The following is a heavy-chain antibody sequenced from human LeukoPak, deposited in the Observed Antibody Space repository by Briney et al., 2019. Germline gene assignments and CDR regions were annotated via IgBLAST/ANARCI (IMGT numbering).Heavy chain of an antibody. CDR1: GGTFGSYT. CDR2: IIPILGIA. D-gene: IGHD1-26*01. Sequence: ASVKVSCKASGGTFGSYTISWVRQAPGQGLEWMGRIIPILGIANYAQKFQGRVTITADKSTSTAYMELSSLRSEDTAVYYCATPSGSYYGGVDYWGQGTLVTVSS. V-gene: IGHV1-69*02. J-gene: IGHJ4*02. CDR3: ATPSGSYYGGVDY.